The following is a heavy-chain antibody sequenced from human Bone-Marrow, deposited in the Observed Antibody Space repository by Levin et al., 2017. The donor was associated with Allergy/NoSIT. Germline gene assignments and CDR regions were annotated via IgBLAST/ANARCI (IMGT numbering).Heavy chain of an antibody. J-gene: IGHJ4*02. D-gene: IGHD3-10*01. CDR1: GFTFTNYW. CDR2: TKQDGSEK. Sequence: GGSLRLSCAASGFTFTNYWMSWVRQAPGKGLEWVADTKQDGSEKYYVDSVKGRFTISRDNARNSVYLQMNSLRAEDTALYYCARVGSGSYPTYFDSWGQGTLVTVSS. V-gene: IGHV3-7*01. CDR3: ARVGSGSYPTYFDS.